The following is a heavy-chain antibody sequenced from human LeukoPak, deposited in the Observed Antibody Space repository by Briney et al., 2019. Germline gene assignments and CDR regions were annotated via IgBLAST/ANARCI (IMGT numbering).Heavy chain of an antibody. CDR1: GFTFSNYE. CDR2: ISSSGSDI. D-gene: IGHD4-23*01. J-gene: IGHJ4*02. Sequence: PGGSLRLSCAASGFTFSNYEMQWVRRAPGKGVGGVSYISSSGSDIYYADSVKGHFTISRDNDKNSLYLHMNSLRAEDTAVYYCARDYGGSSPFDYWGQGTLVTVSS. V-gene: IGHV3-48*03. CDR3: ARDYGGSSPFDY.